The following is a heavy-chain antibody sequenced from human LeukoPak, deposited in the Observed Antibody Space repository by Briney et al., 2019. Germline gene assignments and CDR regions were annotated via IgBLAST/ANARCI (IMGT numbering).Heavy chain of an antibody. V-gene: IGHV3-43D*03. CDR3: ARGSITMIVVVGDYMDV. D-gene: IGHD3-22*01. Sequence: GGSLRLSCAASGFTFDDYAMHWVRQAPGKGLEWVSLISWDGGSTYYADSVKGRFTISRDNAKNSLYLQMNSLRAEDTAVYYCARGSITMIVVVGDYMDVWGKGTTVTVSS. CDR2: ISWDGGST. CDR1: GFTFDDYA. J-gene: IGHJ6*03.